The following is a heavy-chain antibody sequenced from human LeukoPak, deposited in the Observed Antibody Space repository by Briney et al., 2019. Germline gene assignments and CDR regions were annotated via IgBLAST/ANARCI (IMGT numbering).Heavy chain of an antibody. V-gene: IGHV3-7*03. J-gene: IGHJ4*02. CDR3: AKGSSMTIAARLNY. CDR2: MNEDGSEK. CDR1: GFGFSNYW. Sequence: GALRLSCAASGFGFSNYWMSWVRQAPGKGLEWVANMNEDGSEKNYVDSVKGRFTISRDNAQDSLYLQMNSLRAEDTAVYYCAKGSSMTIAARLNYWGQGTLVTVSS. D-gene: IGHD6-6*01.